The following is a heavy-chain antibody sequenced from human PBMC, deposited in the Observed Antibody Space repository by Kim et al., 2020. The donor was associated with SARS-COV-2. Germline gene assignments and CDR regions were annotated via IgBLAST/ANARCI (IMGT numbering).Heavy chain of an antibody. CDR3: ARDRGITGTTFYIADAFDI. J-gene: IGHJ3*02. D-gene: IGHD1-7*01. V-gene: IGHV1-69*13. CDR2: IIPIFGTA. CDR1: GGTFSSYA. Sequence: SVKVSCKASGGTFSSYAISWVRQAPGQGLEWMGGIIPIFGTANYAQKFQGRVTITADESTSTAYMELSSLRSEDTAVYYCARDRGITGTTFYIADAFDIWGQGTMVTVSS.